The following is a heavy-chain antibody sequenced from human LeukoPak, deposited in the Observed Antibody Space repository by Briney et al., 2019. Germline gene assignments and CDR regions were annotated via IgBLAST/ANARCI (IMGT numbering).Heavy chain of an antibody. V-gene: IGHV3-7*01. J-gene: IGHJ4*02. CDR3: ARDNVRKDDY. CDR2: IKQDASGE. Sequence: GGSLRPSCAASGFTFSSYEMNWVRQAPGKGLEWVAGIKQDASGEYYLDSVRGRFTISRDNAKNSLYLQMNSLRAEDTAVYYCARDNVRKDDYWGQGTLVTVSS. D-gene: IGHD2-8*01. CDR1: GFTFSSYE.